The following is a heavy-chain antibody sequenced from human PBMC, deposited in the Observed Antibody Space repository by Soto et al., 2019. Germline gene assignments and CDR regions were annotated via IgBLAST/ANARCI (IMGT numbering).Heavy chain of an antibody. Sequence: PGGSLRLSCAVSGFNVMSYWMSWVRQAPGKGLEWVASIKDDGSEIYYLQSVRGRFTISRDSAGNALHLAMNYLSAEDTGVYFCARDIGFDYVNWGQGTLATVSS. V-gene: IGHV3-7*01. D-gene: IGHD3-16*01. J-gene: IGHJ4*02. CDR2: IKDDGSEI. CDR1: GFNVMSYW. CDR3: ARDIGFDYVN.